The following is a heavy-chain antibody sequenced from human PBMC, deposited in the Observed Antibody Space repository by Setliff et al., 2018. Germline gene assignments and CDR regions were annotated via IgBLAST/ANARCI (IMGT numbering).Heavy chain of an antibody. CDR3: ARAQSWSGGPYYFDN. V-gene: IGHV1-8*02. J-gene: IGHJ4*02. CDR2: MNPNSGNT. D-gene: IGHD3-3*01. Sequence: ASVNVSCKASGYTFTSYDINWVRQATGQGLEWMGWMNPNSGNTGYAQKFQGRVTMTRNTSISTAYMDLSSLRFEDTAVYYCARAQSWSGGPYYFDNWGQGTLFTVSS. CDR1: GYTFTSYD.